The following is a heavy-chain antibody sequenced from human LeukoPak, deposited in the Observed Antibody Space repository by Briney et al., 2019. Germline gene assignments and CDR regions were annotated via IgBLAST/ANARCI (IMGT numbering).Heavy chain of an antibody. CDR1: GFTFSSYA. J-gene: IGHJ4*02. CDR2: ISGSGGST. CDR3: ARSSSWYGTGPDY. D-gene: IGHD6-13*01. V-gene: IGHV3-23*01. Sequence: GGSLRLSCAASGFTFSSYAMSWVRQAPGKGLEWVSAISGSGGSTYYAGSVKGRFTISRDNSKNTLYLQMNSLRAEDTAIYYCARSSSWYGTGPDYWGQGTLVTVSS.